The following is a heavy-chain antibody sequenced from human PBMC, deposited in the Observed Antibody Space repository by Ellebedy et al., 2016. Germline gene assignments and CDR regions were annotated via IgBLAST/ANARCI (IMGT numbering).Heavy chain of an antibody. CDR2: INWNGGST. CDR1: GFTFDDYG. Sequence: GGSLRLSCAASGFTFDDYGMSWVRQAPGKGLEWVSGINWNGGSTGYADSVKGRFTISRDNAKNSLYLQMNSLRAEDTALYYCARGLLGYCSSTSCSVFDYWGQGTLVTVSS. V-gene: IGHV3-20*04. J-gene: IGHJ4*02. D-gene: IGHD2-2*01. CDR3: ARGLLGYCSSTSCSVFDY.